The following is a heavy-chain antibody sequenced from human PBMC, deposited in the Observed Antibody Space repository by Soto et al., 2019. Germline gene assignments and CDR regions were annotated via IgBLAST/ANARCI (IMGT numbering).Heavy chain of an antibody. D-gene: IGHD1-26*01. CDR1: GYTFSRYG. CDR2: INGNTGHT. CDR3: AREGEWEALPY. J-gene: IGHJ4*02. Sequence: QVQLVQSGAEVREPGASVKVSCKTSGYTFSRYGITWVRQAPGQGLEWMGWINGNTGHTIYAMNLEDSLTISTDTSTSTAYMELSSLKPDDTAVYYCAREGEWEALPYWGQGTLVTVSS. V-gene: IGHV1-18*01.